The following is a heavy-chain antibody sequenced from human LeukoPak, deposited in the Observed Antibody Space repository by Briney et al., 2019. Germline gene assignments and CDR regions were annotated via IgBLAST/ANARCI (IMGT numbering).Heavy chain of an antibody. V-gene: IGHV3-11*06. CDR1: GFSFSDSH. CDR3: VRDTYDYVRGSPSNWFDP. CDR2: ISGDSDYT. J-gene: IGHJ5*02. Sequence: PGGSLRLSCAASGFSFSDSHMSWIRQAPGKGLEWVSYISGDSDYTNYADSVNGRFTISRDNAKKSLYLQMNSLTAEDTAVYFCVRDTYDYVRGSPSNWFDPWGQGTLVTVSS. D-gene: IGHD3-16*01.